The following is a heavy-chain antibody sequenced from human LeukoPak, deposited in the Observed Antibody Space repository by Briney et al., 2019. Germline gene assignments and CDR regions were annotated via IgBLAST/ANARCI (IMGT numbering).Heavy chain of an antibody. CDR3: ARESVYYDSSGWFDY. D-gene: IGHD3-22*01. CDR2: INHSGST. J-gene: IGHJ4*02. CDR1: GGSFSGYY. V-gene: IGHV4-34*01. Sequence: PSETLSLTCGVYGGSFSGYYWTWIRQPPGKGLEWIGEINHSGSTNYNPSLKSRVTMSLDTSEKQIPLKLSSVTAADTALYYCARESVYYDSSGWFDYWGQGALVTVSS.